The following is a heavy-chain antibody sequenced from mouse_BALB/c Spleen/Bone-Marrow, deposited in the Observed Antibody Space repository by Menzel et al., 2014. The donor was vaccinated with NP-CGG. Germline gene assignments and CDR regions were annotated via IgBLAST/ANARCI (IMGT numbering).Heavy chain of an antibody. J-gene: IGHJ3*01. D-gene: IGHD2-4*01. CDR1: GFTFNSYS. Sequence: EVKLMESGGGLVKSGGSLKLSCAASGFTFNSYSMSWARQTPERRLEWVATISGGGSYTFYPDRVKGRFTISRDNAKNNLRLQLSSLRSEDTALYYCARHAYYDQTEVSFVYWGQGTLVTVSA. CDR3: ARHAYYDQTEVSFVY. CDR2: ISGGGSYT. V-gene: IGHV5-9-2*01.